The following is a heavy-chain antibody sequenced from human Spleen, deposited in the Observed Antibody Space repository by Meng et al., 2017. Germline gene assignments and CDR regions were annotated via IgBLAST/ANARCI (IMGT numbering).Heavy chain of an antibody. J-gene: IGHJ4*02. D-gene: IGHD7-27*01. CDR2: ISGSGSST. V-gene: IGHV3-23*01. CDR1: GFTFSSYA. CDR3: ANINWAKTDY. Sequence: GESLKISCAASGFTFSSYAMSWVRQAPGKGLEWVSAISGSGSSTYYADSVKGRFTISRDNSKNTLSLQMNSLRAEDTAVYYCANINWAKTDYWGQGTLVTVSS.